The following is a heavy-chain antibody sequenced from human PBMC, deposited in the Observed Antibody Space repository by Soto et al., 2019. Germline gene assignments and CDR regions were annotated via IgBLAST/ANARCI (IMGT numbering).Heavy chain of an antibody. V-gene: IGHV6-1*01. D-gene: IGHD3-22*01. CDR1: GDNVSSNSAA. CDR2: TYYRSKWNT. Sequence: SQTRSVTCAISGDNVSSNSAAWNLIRQSPSRGLEWLGRTYYRSKWNTDYAVSVNSRITISPDTSKNQFSLQLKSVTPEDTGVYYCARDYYESGGYFDCWGQGNLVTVSS. CDR3: ARDYYESGGYFDC. J-gene: IGHJ4*02.